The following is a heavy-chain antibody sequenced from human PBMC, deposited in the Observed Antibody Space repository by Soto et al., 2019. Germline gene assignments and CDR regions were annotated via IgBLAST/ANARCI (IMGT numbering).Heavy chain of an antibody. CDR1: GYTFTGYY. V-gene: IGHV1-2*02. J-gene: IGHJ4*02. CDR3: ARDIVVVPATTRANY. Sequence: GASVKVSCKASGYTFTGYYMHWVRQAPGQGLEWMGWINPNSGGTNYAQKFQGRVTMTRDTSISTAYMELSRLRSDDTAVYYCARDIVVVPATTRANYWGKGTLVTVSS. D-gene: IGHD2-2*01. CDR2: INPNSGGT.